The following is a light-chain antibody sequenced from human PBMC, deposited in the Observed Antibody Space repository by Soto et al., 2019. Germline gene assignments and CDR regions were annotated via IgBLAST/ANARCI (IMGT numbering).Light chain of an antibody. CDR3: QQYGSSPLT. J-gene: IGKJ2*01. CDR1: QRVSSSY. V-gene: IGKV3-20*01. Sequence: EIVLTQSPGTLSLSPGERDTLSCRASQRVSSSYLAWYQQKPGQAPRLLIYGASSRGTGIPDRFSGSGSGTDFTLTISRLEPEDFAVYYCQQYGSSPLTFGQGTKLEIK. CDR2: GAS.